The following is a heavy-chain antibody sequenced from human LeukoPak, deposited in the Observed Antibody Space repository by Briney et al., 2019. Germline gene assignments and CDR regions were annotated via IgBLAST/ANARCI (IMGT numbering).Heavy chain of an antibody. CDR3: ARDYMGYGSGSYMGYFDY. CDR1: GYTFTSYA. CDR2: INAGNGNT. D-gene: IGHD3-10*01. V-gene: IGHV1-3*01. J-gene: IGHJ4*02. Sequence: ASVKVSCKASGYTFTSYAMHWVRQAPGQGLEWMGWINAGNGNTKYSQKFQGRVTITRDTSASTAYMELSSLRSEDTAVYYCARDYMGYGSGSYMGYFDYWGQGTLVTVSS.